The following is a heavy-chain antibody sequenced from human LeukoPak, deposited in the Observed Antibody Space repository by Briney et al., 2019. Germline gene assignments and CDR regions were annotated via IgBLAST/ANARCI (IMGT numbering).Heavy chain of an antibody. J-gene: IGHJ5*02. Sequence: GGSLRLSCAASGFTFSSYAMSWVRQAPGKGLEWVSSIDASGGSTYYADSVKGRFSISRDNSKNTFYLQMNSLRADDTAVYYCAKGSGSGWYGWFAPWGQGTLVTVSS. D-gene: IGHD6-19*01. CDR3: AKGSGSGWYGWFAP. CDR2: IDASGGST. V-gene: IGHV3-23*01. CDR1: GFTFSSYA.